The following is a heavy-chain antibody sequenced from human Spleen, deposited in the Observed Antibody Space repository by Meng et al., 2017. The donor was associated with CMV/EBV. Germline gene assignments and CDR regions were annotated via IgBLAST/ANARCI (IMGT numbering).Heavy chain of an antibody. CDR2: INHSGST. D-gene: IGHD3-3*01. CDR3: AREGRITIFGVVRGLMDV. J-gene: IGHJ6*02. Sequence: SETLSLTCAVYGGSFSGYYWSWIRQPPGKGLEWIGEINHSGSTNYNPSLKSRVTISVDTSKNQFSLKLSSVTAADTAVYYCAREGRITIFGVVRGLMDVWGQGTTVTV. CDR1: GGSFSGYY. V-gene: IGHV4-34*01.